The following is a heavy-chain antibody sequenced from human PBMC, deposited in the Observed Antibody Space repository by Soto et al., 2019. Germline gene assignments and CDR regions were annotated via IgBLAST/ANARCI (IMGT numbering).Heavy chain of an antibody. Sequence: GASVKVSCKASGGTFSSYAISWVRQAPGQGLEWMGGIIPIFGTANYAQKFQGRVTITADESTSTAYMELSSLRSEDTAVYYCARDRRGITGTCFDYWGQGTLVTVSS. CDR1: GGTFSSYA. D-gene: IGHD1-7*01. CDR3: ARDRRGITGTCFDY. CDR2: IIPIFGTA. V-gene: IGHV1-69*13. J-gene: IGHJ4*02.